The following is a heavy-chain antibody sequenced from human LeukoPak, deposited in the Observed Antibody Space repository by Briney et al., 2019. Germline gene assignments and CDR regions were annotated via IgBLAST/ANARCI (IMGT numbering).Heavy chain of an antibody. CDR2: ISARGNVI. CDR1: GFIFSDYY. V-gene: IGHV3-11*01. J-gene: IGHJ4*02. Sequence: PGGSLRLSCASSGFIFSDYYMSWIRQVPGKGLEWIAYISARGNVIYSVDSVKGRFTISRDNAKGLLYLQMNSLRGDDTAIYFCAAEVSPKVFDYRGRGTLVTVSS. CDR3: AAEVSPKVFDY.